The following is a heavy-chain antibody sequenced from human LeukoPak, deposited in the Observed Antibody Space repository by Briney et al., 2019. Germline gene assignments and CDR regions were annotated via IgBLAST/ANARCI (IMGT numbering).Heavy chain of an antibody. CDR3: ARDEDYYDSSGLPPLDY. D-gene: IGHD3-22*01. Sequence: GGSLRLSCAGSGFPFSSYPISWVRQPPGKGLEWVSAITASGDSTYSADSVKGRFTISRDNSRNTLFLEMSSLRAEDTAVYYCARDEDYYDSSGLPPLDYWGQGTLVTVSS. CDR2: ITASGDST. V-gene: IGHV3-23*01. CDR1: GFPFSSYP. J-gene: IGHJ4*02.